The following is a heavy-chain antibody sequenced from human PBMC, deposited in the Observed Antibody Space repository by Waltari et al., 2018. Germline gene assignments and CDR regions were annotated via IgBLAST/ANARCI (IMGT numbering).Heavy chain of an antibody. CDR3: ARHDFWSDRNWFDP. Sequence: QLHLQESGPGLVKSWETLSLTCTVSGGSVTTVGSYSCWIRPAPGQGRGGGGGGGGGGVGQAPWKGLDGIGGIGKTYYGSSAYNPSLKSRVSIFVEKSKNQFFLKLTSVTAADTAVYYCARHDFWSDRNWFDPWGQGTLVTVSS. J-gene: IGHJ5*02. V-gene: IGHV4-39*01. CDR1: GGSVTTVGSY. D-gene: IGHD3-3*01. CDR2: IGKTYYGSS.